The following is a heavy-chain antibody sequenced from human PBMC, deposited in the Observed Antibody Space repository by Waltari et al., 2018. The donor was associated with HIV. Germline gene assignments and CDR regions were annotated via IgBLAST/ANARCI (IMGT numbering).Heavy chain of an antibody. CDR2: LNHSGST. J-gene: IGHJ6*02. CDR3: ARGGIVVVPAAIEYYGMDV. D-gene: IGHD2-2*01. V-gene: IGHV4-34*02. Sequence: QVQLQQWGARLLKPSETLSLTCAVYGGSFSGYYWSWIRQPPGKGLEWIGELNHSGSTNYNPSLKSRVTILVDTSKNQFSLKLSSVTAADTAVYYCARGGIVVVPAAIEYYGMDVWGQGTTVTVSS. CDR1: GGSFSGYY.